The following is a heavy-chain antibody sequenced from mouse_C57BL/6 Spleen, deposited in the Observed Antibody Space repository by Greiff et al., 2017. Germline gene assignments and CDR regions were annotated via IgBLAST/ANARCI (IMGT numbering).Heavy chain of an antibody. J-gene: IGHJ2*01. Sequence: VQLKQSGAELVRPGASVKLSCTASGFNIKDDYMHWVKQRPEQGLEWIGWIDPENGDTEYASKFQGKATITADTSSNTAYLPLSSLTSEDTAVYYCTTTVVEEYYFDYWGQGTTLTVSS. V-gene: IGHV14-4*01. CDR2: IDPENGDT. D-gene: IGHD1-1*01. CDR1: GFNIKDDY. CDR3: TTTVVEEYYFDY.